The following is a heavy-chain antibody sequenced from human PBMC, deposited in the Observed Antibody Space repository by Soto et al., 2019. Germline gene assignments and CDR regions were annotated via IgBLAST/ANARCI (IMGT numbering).Heavy chain of an antibody. D-gene: IGHD6-19*01. CDR2: ISAYNGST. Sequence: ASVRVSCGASGYTFTSYGISWVRQAPGQGLGWMGWISAYNGSTNYAQKLQGRVTMTPHTSTSTAYMELRSLRSHDTAVYYCASGWYSGDYYYGMDVWGQGTTVTVSS. V-gene: IGHV1-18*01. CDR1: GYTFTSYG. CDR3: ASGWYSGDYYYGMDV. J-gene: IGHJ6*02.